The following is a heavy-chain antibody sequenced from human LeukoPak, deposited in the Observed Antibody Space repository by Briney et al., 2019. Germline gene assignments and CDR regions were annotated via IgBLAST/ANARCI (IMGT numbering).Heavy chain of an antibody. CDR1: GFTFSSYA. CDR2: ISGSGGST. D-gene: IGHD1-26*01. V-gene: IGHV3-23*01. Sequence: GGSLRLSCAASGFTFSSYAMSWVRQAPGKGLEWVSAISGSGGSTYYADSVKGRFTISRDNSKNTLYLQMNSLRAEDTAVYYCAKEEDGGSYYGDAFDIWGQGTMVTVSS. CDR3: AKEEDGGSYYGDAFDI. J-gene: IGHJ3*02.